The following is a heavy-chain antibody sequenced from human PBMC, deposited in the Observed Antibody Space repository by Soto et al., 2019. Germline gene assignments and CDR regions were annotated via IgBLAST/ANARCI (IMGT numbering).Heavy chain of an antibody. CDR2: IYYSGST. V-gene: IGHV4-31*03. CDR3: ARDSLRGGNFDGMDV. D-gene: IGHD2-21*02. CDR1: GGSINSGGYY. J-gene: IGHJ6*02. Sequence: LSLTCTVSGGSINSGGYYWSWIRQHPEKGLEWIGYIYYSGSTYYNPSLKSRVTISVDTSKNQFSLKLSSVTAADTAVYYCARDSLRGGNFDGMDVWGQGTTVTVSS.